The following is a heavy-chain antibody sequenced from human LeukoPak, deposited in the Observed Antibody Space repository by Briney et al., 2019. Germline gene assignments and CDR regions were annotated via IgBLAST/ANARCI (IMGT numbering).Heavy chain of an antibody. Sequence: GGSLRLSCAASGFTFSSYSMNWVRQAPGKGLEWVSSISSSSSYIYYADSVKGRFTISRDNAKNSLYLQMNSLRAEDTAVYYCARDKDSNSNLGYWGQGTLVTVSS. CDR2: ISSSSSYI. CDR1: GFTFSSYS. J-gene: IGHJ4*02. D-gene: IGHD6-13*01. V-gene: IGHV3-21*01. CDR3: ARDKDSNSNLGY.